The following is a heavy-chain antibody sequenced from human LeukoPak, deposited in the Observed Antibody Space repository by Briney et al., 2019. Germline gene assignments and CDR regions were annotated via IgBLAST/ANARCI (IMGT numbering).Heavy chain of an antibody. D-gene: IGHD6-19*01. V-gene: IGHV4-34*01. CDR3: ARERIGSGWGNYYYYYGMDV. CDR2: INHSGST. Sequence: PSETLSLACAVYGGSFSGYYCSWIRQPPGKGLEWIGEINHSGSTNYNPSLKSRVTISVDTSKNQFSLKLSSVTAADTAVYYCARERIGSGWGNYYYYYGMDVWGKGTTVTVSS. J-gene: IGHJ6*04. CDR1: GGSFSGYY.